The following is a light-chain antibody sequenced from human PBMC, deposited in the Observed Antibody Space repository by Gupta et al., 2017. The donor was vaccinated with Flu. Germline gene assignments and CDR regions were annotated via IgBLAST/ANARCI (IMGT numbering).Light chain of an antibody. J-gene: IGKJ4*01. CDR2: DAS. CDR3: QRLSNCPLA. V-gene: IGKV3-11*01. Sequence: GERATLSCRASEVLGSSLVWNRRKPAQAPGLLIFDASNGATGIPARFGGGGSGTGFTLTIGGRGPKDFAVYYGQRLSNCPLAFGGRSKMEIK. CDR1: EVLGSS.